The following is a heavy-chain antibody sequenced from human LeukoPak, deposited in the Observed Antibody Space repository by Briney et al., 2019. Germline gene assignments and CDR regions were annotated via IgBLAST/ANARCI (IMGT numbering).Heavy chain of an antibody. Sequence: ASVKVSCKASGYTFTSYGISWVRQAPGQGLERMGWISAYNGNTNYAQKLQGRVTMTTDTSTSTAYMELRSLRSDDTAVYYCARVPTYCSGGSCYPDNYYFDYWGQGTLVTVSS. V-gene: IGHV1-18*04. J-gene: IGHJ4*02. D-gene: IGHD2-15*01. CDR3: ARVPTYCSGGSCYPDNYYFDY. CDR2: ISAYNGNT. CDR1: GYTFTSYG.